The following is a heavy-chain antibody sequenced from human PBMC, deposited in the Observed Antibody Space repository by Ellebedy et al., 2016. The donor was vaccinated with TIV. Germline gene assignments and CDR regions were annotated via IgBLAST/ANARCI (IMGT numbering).Heavy chain of an antibody. D-gene: IGHD2-2*01. CDR1: GGTFSSYA. V-gene: IGHV1-69*13. Sequence: ASVKVSCXASGGTFSSYAISWVRQAPGQGLEWMGGIIVIYGTANYAQKFQGRVTITADESTSTAYMELSSLRSEDTAVYYCAGGGDYQLGYWYYYMDVWGKGTTVTVSS. J-gene: IGHJ6*03. CDR3: AGGGDYQLGYWYYYMDV. CDR2: IIVIYGTA.